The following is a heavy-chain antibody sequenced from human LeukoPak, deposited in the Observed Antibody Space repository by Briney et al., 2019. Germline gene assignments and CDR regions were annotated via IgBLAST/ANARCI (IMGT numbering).Heavy chain of an antibody. CDR1: GFTFSSYA. D-gene: IGHD2-2*01. V-gene: IGHV3-23*01. J-gene: IGHJ4*02. CDR3: ANGYQLLPVDS. CDR2: ISGSGGRT. Sequence: GGSLRLSCAASGFTFSSYAMSWVRQAPGKGLEWVSAISGSGGRTYYADSVKGRFTISRDNSKNTLYLQMNSLRAEDTAVYYCANGYQLLPVDSCGQGALVTVSS.